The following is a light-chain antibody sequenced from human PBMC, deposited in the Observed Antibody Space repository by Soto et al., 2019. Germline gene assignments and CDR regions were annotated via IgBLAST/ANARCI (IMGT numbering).Light chain of an antibody. CDR1: SSDIGGYNY. Sequence: QSALTQPASVSGSPGQSITISCTGTSSDIGGYNYVSWYQQHPGKAPKLMIYEVSKRPSGVSNRFSGSKSGNTASLTISGLQAEDEADYYCSSYTSSRTHVVFGGGTKLTVL. CDR2: EVS. CDR3: SSYTSSRTHVV. J-gene: IGLJ2*01. V-gene: IGLV2-14*01.